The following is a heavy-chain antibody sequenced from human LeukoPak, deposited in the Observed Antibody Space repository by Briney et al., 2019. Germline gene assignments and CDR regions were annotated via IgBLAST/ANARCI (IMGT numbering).Heavy chain of an antibody. CDR3: ARRVTVGNAWGDFDI. CDR1: GFTFRSHV. Sequence: GGSLRLSCAASGFTFRSHVMNWVRQAPGKGLEWVSTISGSGDRAYHADSVKGRSTISRDNSKSTLYLQMNSLRAEDTAVYYCARRVTVGNAWGDFDIWGQGTMVTVS. CDR2: ISGSGDRA. V-gene: IGHV3-23*01. J-gene: IGHJ3*02. D-gene: IGHD1-26*01.